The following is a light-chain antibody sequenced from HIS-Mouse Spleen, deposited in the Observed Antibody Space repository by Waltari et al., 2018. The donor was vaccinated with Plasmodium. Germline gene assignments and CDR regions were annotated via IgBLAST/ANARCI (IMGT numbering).Light chain of an antibody. CDR1: QGISSY. Sequence: AIRMTQSPSSFSASTGDRVTITCRASQGISSYLAWYQQKPGKAPKLLIYAASTLQSGVPSRFCGSGSGTDFTLTISCLQSEDFATYYCQQYYSYLLTFGGGTKVEIK. CDR2: AAS. J-gene: IGKJ4*01. CDR3: QQYYSYLLT. V-gene: IGKV1-8*01.